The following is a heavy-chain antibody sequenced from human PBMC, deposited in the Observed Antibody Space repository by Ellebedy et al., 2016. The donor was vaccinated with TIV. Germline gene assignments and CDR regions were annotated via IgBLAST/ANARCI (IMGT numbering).Heavy chain of an antibody. D-gene: IGHD3-10*01. CDR1: GFTFRIYG. V-gene: IGHV3-21*01. Sequence: GGSLRLSCAASGFTFRIYGVGWVRQAPGKGLEWVSSITSSSGYIYYADSVKGRFTISRDNAKNSLYLQMNSLRVEDTAVYYCARDTHGSGSYYNFGTFVDCWGQGTLVTVSS. CDR2: ITSSSGYI. CDR3: ARDTHGSGSYYNFGTFVDC. J-gene: IGHJ4*02.